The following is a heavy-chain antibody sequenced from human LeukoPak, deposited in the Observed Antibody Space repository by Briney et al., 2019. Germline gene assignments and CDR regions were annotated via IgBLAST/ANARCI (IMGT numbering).Heavy chain of an antibody. V-gene: IGHV4-59*12. J-gene: IGHJ4*02. CDR1: GGSISSYY. CDR2: IYYSGGT. Sequence: SETLSLTCTVSGGSISSYYWTWIRQPPGKGLGLEWIGYIYYSGGTNYNPSLKSRVTISIDTSKNQVSLKLSSVTAADTAVYYCARYRGVGFYYFDYWGQGTLVTVPS. D-gene: IGHD3-10*01. CDR3: ARYRGVGFYYFDY.